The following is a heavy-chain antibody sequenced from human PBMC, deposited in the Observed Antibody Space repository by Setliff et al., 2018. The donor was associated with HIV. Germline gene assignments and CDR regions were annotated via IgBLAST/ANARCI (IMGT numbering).Heavy chain of an antibody. Sequence: GGSLRLSCAASGFAFSSSEMNWVRQAPGKGLEWVSYISSSGSSIYYGDSGKGRFTISRDNAKNSLYLQMNSLRAEDTAVYYCVKDVVKFWSGSGALDFWGPGTLVTVSS. CDR2: ISSSGSSI. D-gene: IGHD3-3*01. J-gene: IGHJ4*02. CDR3: VKDVVKFWSGSGALDF. CDR1: GFAFSSSE. V-gene: IGHV3-48*03.